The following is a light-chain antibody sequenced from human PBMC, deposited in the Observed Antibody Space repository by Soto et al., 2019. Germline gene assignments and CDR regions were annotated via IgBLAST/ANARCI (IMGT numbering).Light chain of an antibody. CDR3: QKYGGPPYT. J-gene: IGKJ2*01. Sequence: EVVLTQSPGTLSLSPGERAALSCRASQNVGVSYIAWYQQKPGQAPRLLIYGASIRATGIADRFSGSGSGTDFTLIISRLEPEDFAVYYCQKYGGPPYTFGQGTKLEI. CDR2: GAS. V-gene: IGKV3-20*01. CDR1: QNVGVSY.